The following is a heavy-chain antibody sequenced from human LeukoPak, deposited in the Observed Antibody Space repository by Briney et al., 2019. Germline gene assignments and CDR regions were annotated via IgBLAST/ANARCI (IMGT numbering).Heavy chain of an antibody. V-gene: IGHV1-8*01. J-gene: IGHJ5*02. CDR1: GYTFTSYD. Sequence: AASVKVSCKASGYTFTSYDIDWVRQAAGQGLEWMGWMNPNSANTGYAQKFQGRVTITRNTSISTAYMELSSLTSEDTAVYYCASQCGGDCRPWFDPWGQGTLVTVSS. CDR2: MNPNSANT. D-gene: IGHD2-21*01. CDR3: ASQCGGDCRPWFDP.